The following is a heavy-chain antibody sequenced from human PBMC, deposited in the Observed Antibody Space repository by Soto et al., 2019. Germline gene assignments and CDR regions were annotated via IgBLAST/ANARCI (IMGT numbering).Heavy chain of an antibody. CDR3: AILRARSGWSKNHLDY. Sequence: QVQLVQSGAEVKKPGSSVKVSCKASGGTFSSYTISWVRQAPGQGLEWMGRIIPILGIANYAQKFQGRVTITADKSTSTAYMELSSLRSEDTAVYYCAILRARSGWSKNHLDYWGRGTLVTVSS. CDR1: GGTFSSYT. D-gene: IGHD6-19*01. CDR2: IIPILGIA. J-gene: IGHJ4*02. V-gene: IGHV1-69*02.